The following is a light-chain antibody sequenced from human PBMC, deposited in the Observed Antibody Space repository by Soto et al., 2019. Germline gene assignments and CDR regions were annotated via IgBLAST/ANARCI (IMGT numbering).Light chain of an antibody. CDR3: QQYHSYSRT. CDR1: QSISSW. CDR2: KAS. V-gene: IGKV1-5*03. Sequence: DIQMTQSPSTLSASVGDRVTITCRASQSISSWLAWYQQKPGKAPKLQIYKASSLESGVPSRFRGSGSGTEFTLTISSLHPDDFATYYCQQYHSYSRTFGQGTKVEIK. J-gene: IGKJ1*01.